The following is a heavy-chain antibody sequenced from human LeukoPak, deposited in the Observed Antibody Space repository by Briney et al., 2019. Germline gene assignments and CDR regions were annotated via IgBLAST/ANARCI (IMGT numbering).Heavy chain of an antibody. J-gene: IGHJ6*02. CDR2: INSDGSST. D-gene: IGHD1-14*01. CDR1: GFTFSSYW. Sequence: GGSLRLSCAASGFTFSSYWMHWVRQAPGKGLVWVSRINSDGSSTSYADSVKGRFTISRDNAKNTLYLQMNSLRAEDAALYYCATGQGYGMDVWGQGTTVTVSS. CDR3: ATGQGYGMDV. V-gene: IGHV3-74*01.